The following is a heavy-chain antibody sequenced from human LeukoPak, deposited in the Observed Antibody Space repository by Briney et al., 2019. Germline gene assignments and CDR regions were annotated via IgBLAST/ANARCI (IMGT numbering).Heavy chain of an antibody. CDR1: GYTFTIYY. CDR2: INPSGDTT. Sequence: ASVKVSCKASGYTFTIYYMHWVRQAPGQGLEWMGIINPSGDTTNYAQKFQGRVTMTRDTSTSTVYMELSSLRSEDTAVYYCARGIAVAAPDYWGQGTLVTVSS. CDR3: ARGIAVAAPDY. D-gene: IGHD6-19*01. V-gene: IGHV1-46*01. J-gene: IGHJ4*02.